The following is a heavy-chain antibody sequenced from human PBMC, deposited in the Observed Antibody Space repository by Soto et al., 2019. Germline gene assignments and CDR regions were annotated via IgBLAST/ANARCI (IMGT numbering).Heavy chain of an antibody. CDR1: GGSISSSNW. Sequence: QVQLQESGPGLVKPSGTLSLTCAVSGGSISSSNWWSWVRQPPGKGLEWIGEIYHSGSTNYNPCLKSRVTISVDKSKNQFSLKLSSVTAADTAVYYCARGGAGWPPGLLWYFDLWGRGTLVTVSS. J-gene: IGHJ2*01. V-gene: IGHV4-4*02. CDR2: IYHSGST. CDR3: ARGGAGWPPGLLWYFDL. D-gene: IGHD6-19*01.